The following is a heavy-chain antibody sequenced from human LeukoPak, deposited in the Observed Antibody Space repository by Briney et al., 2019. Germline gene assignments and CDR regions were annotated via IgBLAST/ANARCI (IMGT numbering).Heavy chain of an antibody. Sequence: PSETLSLTCTVSGGSISSYYWSWIRQPPGKGLEWIGYIYYSGSTNYNPSLKSRVTISVDTSKNQFSLKLSSVTAADTAVYYCARVEAAAGTEAFDIWGQGTMVTVSS. CDR1: GGSISSYY. D-gene: IGHD6-13*01. V-gene: IGHV4-59*12. J-gene: IGHJ3*02. CDR2: IYYSGST. CDR3: ARVEAAAGTEAFDI.